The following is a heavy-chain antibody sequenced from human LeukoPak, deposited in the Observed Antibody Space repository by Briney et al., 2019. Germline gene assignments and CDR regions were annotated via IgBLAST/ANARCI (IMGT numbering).Heavy chain of an antibody. CDR1: GFTFSSYA. Sequence: PGGSLRLSCAASGFTFSSYAMSWVRQAPGKGLEWVSAISGSGGSTYYADSVKGRFTISRDNSKNTLYLQMNSLRAEDTAVYYCAKVRYYYDSSGYYYWGRGTLVTVSS. CDR2: ISGSGGST. J-gene: IGHJ4*02. V-gene: IGHV3-23*01. CDR3: AKVRYYYDSSGYYY. D-gene: IGHD3-22*01.